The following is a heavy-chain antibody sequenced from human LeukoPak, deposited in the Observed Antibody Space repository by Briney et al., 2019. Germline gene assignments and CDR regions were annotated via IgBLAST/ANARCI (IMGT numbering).Heavy chain of an antibody. D-gene: IGHD3-3*01. J-gene: IGHJ6*04. CDR1: GSSVSSGNY. CDR3: VRDHYYWSRMDV. CDR2: SFHTGTT. V-gene: IGHV4-38-2*02. Sequence: SETLSLTCSVSGSSVSSGNYWGWIRQPPGKGLEWIGGSFHTGTTFYNPSLKSRVTISVDTSRNQVSLKMSFVTAADTAVYYCVRDHYYWSRMDVWGKGTTVTVSS.